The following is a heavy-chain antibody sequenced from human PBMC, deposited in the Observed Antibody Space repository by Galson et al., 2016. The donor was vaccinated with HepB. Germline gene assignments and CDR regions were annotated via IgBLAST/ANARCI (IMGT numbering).Heavy chain of an antibody. CDR2: XXYSXT. CDR1: GFTISXXX. D-gene: IGHD4-17*01. J-gene: IGHJ3*02. Sequence: SLRLSCAASGFTISXXXMSXXXQAXXXGLXXVSXXXYSXTXAXXVTGXSTISRDNSKNTLYLQLNSLEAEDTAVYYCAKRGPYGDYILRAFDIWGQGTIVTXSS. CDR3: AKRGPYGDYILRAFDI. V-gene: IGHV3-23*01.